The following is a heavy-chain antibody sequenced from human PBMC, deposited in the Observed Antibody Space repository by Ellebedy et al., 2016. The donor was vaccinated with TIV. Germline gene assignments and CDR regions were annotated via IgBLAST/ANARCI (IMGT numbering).Heavy chain of an antibody. Sequence: GESLKISCRGSGYKLTNYWIGWVRQVPGKGLEWMGIIYPRDSDTRYSPSFQGQVTISADRSINTAYLQWSSLRASDTAMYYCVRRKRYYDTSGFFRYFFDYWGPGTLVTVSS. D-gene: IGHD3-22*01. CDR1: GYKLTNYW. V-gene: IGHV5-51*01. CDR3: VRRKRYYDTSGFFRYFFDY. CDR2: IYPRDSDT. J-gene: IGHJ4*02.